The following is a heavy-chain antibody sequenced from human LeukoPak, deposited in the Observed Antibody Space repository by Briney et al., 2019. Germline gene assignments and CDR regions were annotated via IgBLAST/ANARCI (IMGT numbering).Heavy chain of an antibody. CDR2: INHSGST. CDR1: GGSFSGYY. J-gene: IGHJ2*01. V-gene: IGHV4-34*01. D-gene: IGHD1-26*01. CDR3: ARRGRSGSYYPNWYFDL. Sequence: SETLSLTCAVYGGSFSGYYWSWIRQPPGKGLEWIGEINHSGSTNYNPSLKSRVTISVDASKNQFSLKLSSVTAADTAVYYCARRGRSGSYYPNWYFDLWGRGTLVTVSS.